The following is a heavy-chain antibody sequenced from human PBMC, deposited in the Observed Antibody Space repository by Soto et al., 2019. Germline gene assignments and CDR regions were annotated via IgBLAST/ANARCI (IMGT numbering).Heavy chain of an antibody. Sequence: SETLSLTCTVSGGSISSGDYYWSWIRQPPGKGLEWIGYIYYSGSTYYNPSLKSRVTISVDTSKNQFSLKLSSATAADTAVYYCAREDGSSLAGRWFDPWGQGTLVTVSS. D-gene: IGHD6-6*01. J-gene: IGHJ5*02. CDR3: AREDGSSLAGRWFDP. CDR2: IYYSGST. CDR1: GGSISSGDYY. V-gene: IGHV4-30-4*01.